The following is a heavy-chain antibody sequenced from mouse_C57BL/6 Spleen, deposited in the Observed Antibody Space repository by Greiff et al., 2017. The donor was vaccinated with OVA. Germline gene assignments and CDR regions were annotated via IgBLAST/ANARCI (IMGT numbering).Heavy chain of an antibody. D-gene: IGHD2-2*01. Sequence: VQGVESGAELAKPGASVKLSCKASGYTFTSYWMHWVKQRPGQGLEWIGYINPSSGYTKYNQKFKDKATLTADKSSSTADMQLSSLTYEDSAVYYCARGGNGYAWFAYWGQGTLVTVSA. CDR2: INPSSGYT. V-gene: IGHV1-7*01. CDR1: GYTFTSYW. J-gene: IGHJ3*01. CDR3: ARGGNGYAWFAY.